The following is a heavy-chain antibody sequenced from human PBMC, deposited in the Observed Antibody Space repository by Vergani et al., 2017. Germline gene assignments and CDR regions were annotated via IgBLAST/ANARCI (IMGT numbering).Heavy chain of an antibody. V-gene: IGHV3-21*01. Sequence: EVQLVESGGGLVQPGRSLRLSCAASGFTFSSYSMNWVRQAPGKGLEWVSSISSSSSYIYYADSVKGRFTISRDNAKNSLYLQMNSLRAEDTAVYYCARAFKDIVVVPAAILVFCDYWGQGTLVTVSS. CDR1: GFTFSSYS. J-gene: IGHJ4*02. CDR3: ARAFKDIVVVPAAILVFCDY. D-gene: IGHD2-2*02. CDR2: ISSSSSYI.